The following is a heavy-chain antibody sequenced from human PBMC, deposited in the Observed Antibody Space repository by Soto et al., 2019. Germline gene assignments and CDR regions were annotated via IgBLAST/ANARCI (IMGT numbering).Heavy chain of an antibody. CDR2: MFYSGLT. CDR1: GYSVSSSDYY. J-gene: IGHJ6*02. Sequence: SETLSLTCIVSGYSVSSSDYYWAWIGQPPGKGLEWIGSMFYSGLTYYNPSLKSRVTLSVDTSKNHFSVRLNSVTAADTAVYYCAPLTVSLSGPYGIHVWGQGTTVTVSS. D-gene: IGHD2-15*01. V-gene: IGHV4-39*01. CDR3: APLTVSLSGPYGIHV.